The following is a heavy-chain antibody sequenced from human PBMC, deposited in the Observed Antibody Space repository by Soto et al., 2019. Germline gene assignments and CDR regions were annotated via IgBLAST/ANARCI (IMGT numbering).Heavy chain of an antibody. V-gene: IGHV1-69*13. CDR1: GGTFSSYA. D-gene: IGHD6-19*01. J-gene: IGHJ6*02. Sequence: SVKVSCKASGGTFSSYAISWVRQAPGQGLEWMGGIIPIFGTANYAQKFQGRVTITADESTSTAYMELSSLRSEDTAVYYCARDSPNSSGWPHSYYGMDVWGQGTTVTVSS. CDR3: ARDSPNSSGWPHSYYGMDV. CDR2: IIPIFGTA.